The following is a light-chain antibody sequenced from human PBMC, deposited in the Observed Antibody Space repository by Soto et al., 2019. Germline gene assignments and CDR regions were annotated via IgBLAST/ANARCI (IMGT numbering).Light chain of an antibody. CDR2: EVN. V-gene: IGLV2-8*01. CDR1: SSDVGGNHY. CDR3: SSYTGNNNLL. Sequence: QSVLTQPPSASGSPGQSVTISCTGTSSDVGGNHYVSWYQQHPGKAPKLMIYEVNKRPSGVPDRFSGSKSGNTASLTVSGLQAEDEADYYCSSYTGNNNLLFGGGTKVTVL. J-gene: IGLJ2*01.